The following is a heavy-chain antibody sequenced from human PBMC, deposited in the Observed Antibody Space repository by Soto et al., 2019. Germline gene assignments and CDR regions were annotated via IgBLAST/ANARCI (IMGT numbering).Heavy chain of an antibody. CDR2: ISYDGSNK. Sequence: PGGSLRLSCAASGFTFSSYAMHWVRQAPGKGLEWVAVISYDGSNKYYADSVKGRFTISRDNSKNTLYLQMNSLRAEDTAVYYCARVQWPKSFDYWGQGTLVTVSS. CDR3: ARVQWPKSFDY. V-gene: IGHV3-30-3*01. D-gene: IGHD6-19*01. CDR1: GFTFSSYA. J-gene: IGHJ4*02.